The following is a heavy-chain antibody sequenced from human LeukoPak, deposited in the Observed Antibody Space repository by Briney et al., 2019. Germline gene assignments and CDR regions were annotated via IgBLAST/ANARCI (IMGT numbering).Heavy chain of an antibody. CDR2: ISSSSRYR. CDR1: GFTLSRYS. Sequence: SLRLSCAASGFTLSRYSIDWVSQAPGEGRGWVSSISSSSRYRYYADSVKGRFTISRDNAKNSLHLQMNSLRAEDTAVYYCMSYAGRSDDYWGQGTLVTVSS. V-gene: IGHV3-21*01. CDR3: MSYAGRSDDY. D-gene: IGHD3-16*01. J-gene: IGHJ4*02.